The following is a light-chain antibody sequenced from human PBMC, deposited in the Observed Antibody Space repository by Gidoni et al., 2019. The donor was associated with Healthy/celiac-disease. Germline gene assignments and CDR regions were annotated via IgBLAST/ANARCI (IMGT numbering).Light chain of an antibody. J-gene: IGKJ2*01. Sequence: DLVMTTYPDSLAVLLGGRATINCKSSQSVLYSSNNKNYLAWYQQKPGQHPKLLIYWASTRESGVPDRFSGSGSGTDFTLTISSLQAEDVAVYYCQQYYSTPHTFGEGTKLEIK. CDR2: WAS. V-gene: IGKV4-1*01. CDR1: QSVLYSSNNKNY. CDR3: QQYYSTPHT.